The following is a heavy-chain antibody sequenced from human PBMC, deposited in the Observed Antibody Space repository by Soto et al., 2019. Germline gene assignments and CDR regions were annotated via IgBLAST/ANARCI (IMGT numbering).Heavy chain of an antibody. CDR3: AYLPCSGGSCYWFSFSGMDV. J-gene: IGHJ6*02. Sequence: QITLKESGPTLVKPTQTLTLTCNFSGFSLSTSGVGVAWIRQPPGKALEWLALIYWDDDKRYRPSLESRLTITKDTATTQVVLTMTNMDSVDTATDYCAYLPCSGGSCYWFSFSGMDVWGQGTTVPVSS. V-gene: IGHV2-5*02. D-gene: IGHD2-15*01. CDR1: GFSLSTSGVG. CDR2: IYWDDDK.